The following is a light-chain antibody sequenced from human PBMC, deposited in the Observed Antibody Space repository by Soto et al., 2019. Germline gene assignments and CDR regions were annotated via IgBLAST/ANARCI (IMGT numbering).Light chain of an antibody. J-gene: IGLJ2*01. Sequence: QSVLTQPASVSGSPGQSITISCTGTSSDVGGYNYVSWYQHYPGKAPKLMIYEVNNRPSGVSNRFSGSKSGNTASLTISGLQADDEADYYCSSYTDSSTVVFGGGTKVTVL. CDR3: SSYTDSSTVV. V-gene: IGLV2-14*01. CDR2: EVN. CDR1: SSDVGGYNY.